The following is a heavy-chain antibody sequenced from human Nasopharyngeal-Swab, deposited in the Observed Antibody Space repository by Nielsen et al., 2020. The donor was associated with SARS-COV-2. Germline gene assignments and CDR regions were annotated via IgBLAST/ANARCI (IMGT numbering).Heavy chain of an antibody. V-gene: IGHV1-18*01. CDR1: GYTFTSYG. CDR2: ISAYNGNT. CDR3: AREITAAGTIFDY. D-gene: IGHD6-13*01. J-gene: IGHJ4*02. Sequence: ASVKVSCKASGYTFTSYGISWVRQAPGQGLEWMGWISAYNGNTNYAQKLQGRVTITRDTSASTAYMELSSLRFEDTAVYYCAREITAAGTIFDYWGQGTLVTVSS.